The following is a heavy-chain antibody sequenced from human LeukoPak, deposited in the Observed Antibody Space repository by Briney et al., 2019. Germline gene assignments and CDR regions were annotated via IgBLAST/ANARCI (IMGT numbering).Heavy chain of an antibody. J-gene: IGHJ4*02. CDR2: INPSGGST. D-gene: IGHD3-22*01. CDR3: ATEIARKEINYYDSSGSDLPVDY. CDR1: GYTFTSYY. Sequence: ASVKVSCKASGYTFTSYYMHWVRQAPGQGLEWMGIINPSGGSTVYEQKFQGRVTMTRDTSTSTVYMELSSLRSEDTAVYYCATEIARKEINYYDSSGSDLPVDYWGQGTLVTVSS. V-gene: IGHV1-46*01.